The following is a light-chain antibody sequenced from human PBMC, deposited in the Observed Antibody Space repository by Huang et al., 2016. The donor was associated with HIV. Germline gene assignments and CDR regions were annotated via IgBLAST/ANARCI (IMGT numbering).Light chain of an antibody. CDR2: GAS. V-gene: IGKV3-15*01. CDR3: QQDNDWTPWT. CDR1: QSVYSN. Sequence: EIVMTQSPATLSVSPGERATLSCRARQSVYSNLAWYQQKTGQAPRFLVVGASTRTTDIPARCSGSGSGKEFSLTINSLQSEDFAVYYCQQDNDWTPWTLGQGTKVEIK. J-gene: IGKJ1*01.